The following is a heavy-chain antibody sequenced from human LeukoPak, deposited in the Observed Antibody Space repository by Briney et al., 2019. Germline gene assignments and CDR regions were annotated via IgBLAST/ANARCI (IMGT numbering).Heavy chain of an antibody. CDR1: GASISSTSHY. J-gene: IGHJ4*02. Sequence: SETLSLTCTVSGASISSTSHYWGWIRQPPGTGLEWVGSIYYTGSTYQNPSLKSRVTVSLDMSKNQFSLELSSVTAADTAVYHCARSWGYDFWSGNLLDYWGQGILVTVSS. CDR2: IYYTGST. D-gene: IGHD3-3*01. CDR3: ARSWGYDFWSGNLLDY. V-gene: IGHV4-39*07.